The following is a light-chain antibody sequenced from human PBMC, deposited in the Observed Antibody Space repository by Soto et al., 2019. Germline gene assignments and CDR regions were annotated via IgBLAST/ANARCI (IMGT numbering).Light chain of an antibody. Sequence: EIVLTQSPGTLSLSPGERATLSCRASQSVSSSYLGWYQQKPGQAPRLLIYGASSRATGIPDRFSGSGSGTDFTLTISILEPEDFAVYYCQQYYISPYTFVQGTKLEIK. V-gene: IGKV3-20*01. CDR1: QSVSSSY. CDR3: QQYYISPYT. J-gene: IGKJ2*01. CDR2: GAS.